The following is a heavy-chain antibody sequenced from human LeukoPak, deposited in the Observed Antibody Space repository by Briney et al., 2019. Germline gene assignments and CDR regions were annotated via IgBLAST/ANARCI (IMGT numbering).Heavy chain of an antibody. V-gene: IGHV4-4*07. Sequence: NASETLSLTCTVSDGFFNVYYWTWIRQSAGKGLEWIGRMDIGGTTQYNPSLKKRVTMSLDTSKKQVSLRLTSVTAADTAIYYCARDSSKSLYHYNSGSYFDLWGQGTLVTVSP. D-gene: IGHD3-10*01. J-gene: IGHJ4*02. CDR2: MDIGGTT. CDR3: ARDSSKSLYHYNSGSYFDL. CDR1: DGFFNVYY.